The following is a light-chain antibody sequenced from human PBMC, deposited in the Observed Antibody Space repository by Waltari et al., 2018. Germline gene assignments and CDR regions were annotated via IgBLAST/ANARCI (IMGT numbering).Light chain of an antibody. CDR1: QGISHY. CDR2: AAS. J-gene: IGKJ4*01. CDR3: QKYNSAPPT. V-gene: IGKV1-27*01. Sequence: DIRVTQSPSSLSASVGASVTITCRASQGISHYLAWYQQKPGKVPKLLIYAASTVQSGVPSRFSGSGSGTDFTLTISSLQPEDVTTYCCQKYNSAPPTFGGGTKVEIK.